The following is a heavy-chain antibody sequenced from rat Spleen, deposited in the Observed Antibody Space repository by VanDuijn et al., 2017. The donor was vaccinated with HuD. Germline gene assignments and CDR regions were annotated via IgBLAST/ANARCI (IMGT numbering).Heavy chain of an antibody. V-gene: IGHV3-3*01. J-gene: IGHJ2*01. CDR2: INSEGTT. Sequence: EVRLQESGPGLVKPSQSLSLTCSVTGYSITSSYRWNWIRKFPGNKLEWMGYINSEGTTNYNPSLKSRISITRDTSKNQFFLQVNSVTTEDTATYYCARDNNYKAYWGQGVLVTVSS. CDR3: ARDNNYKAY. D-gene: IGHD1-10*01. CDR1: GYSITSSYR.